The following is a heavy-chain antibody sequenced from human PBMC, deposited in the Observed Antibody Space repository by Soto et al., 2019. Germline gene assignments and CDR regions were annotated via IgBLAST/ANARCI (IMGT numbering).Heavy chain of an antibody. V-gene: IGHV3-23*01. CDR3: AKDTRYAYYVRWFDC. CDR1: GFTFSSYA. Sequence: EVHLLESGGGLVQPGGSLRLSCTASGFTFSSYAMTWVRQAPGRGLEGVSGITASGGRTYYADSVKGRFTISRDNSKSTLNRQMSRLLAEETAVYYCAKDTRYAYYVRWFDCWVPGTLVTVSS. CDR2: ITASGGRT. D-gene: IGHD3-22*01. J-gene: IGHJ5*01.